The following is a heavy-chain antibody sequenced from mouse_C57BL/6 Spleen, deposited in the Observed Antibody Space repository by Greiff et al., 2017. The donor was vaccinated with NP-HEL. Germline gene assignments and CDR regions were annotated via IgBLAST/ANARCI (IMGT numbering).Heavy chain of an antibody. J-gene: IGHJ1*03. D-gene: IGHD1-1*01. CDR2: INPSNGGT. CDR3: ASGHYYGSRDWYFDV. Sequence: QVQLQQPGTELVKPGASVKLSCKASGYTFTSYWMHWVKQRPGQGLEWIGNINPSNGGTNYNEKFKSKATLTVDKSSSTAYMQLSSRTSEDSAVYYCASGHYYGSRDWYFDVWGTGTTVTVSS. V-gene: IGHV1-53*01. CDR1: GYTFTSYW.